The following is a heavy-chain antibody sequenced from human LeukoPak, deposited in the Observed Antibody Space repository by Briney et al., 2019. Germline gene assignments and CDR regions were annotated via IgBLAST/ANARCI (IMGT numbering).Heavy chain of an antibody. D-gene: IGHD3-10*01. CDR1: GFTFSSSG. Sequence: GGSLRLSCAASGFTFSSSGMHWVRQAPGKGLEWVAVISYDGKNEYYADSVKGRFTISRDNSKNTLYLQMNSLRAEDTAVYYCARHGSITMVRGRLRYYYMDVWGKGTTVTISS. CDR2: ISYDGKNE. V-gene: IGHV3-30*03. J-gene: IGHJ6*03. CDR3: ARHGSITMVRGRLRYYYMDV.